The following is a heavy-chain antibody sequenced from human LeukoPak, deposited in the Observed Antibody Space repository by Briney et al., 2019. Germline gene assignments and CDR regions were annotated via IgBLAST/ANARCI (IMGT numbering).Heavy chain of an antibody. CDR3: AYSNSFDY. V-gene: IGHV3-69-1*01. J-gene: IGHJ4*02. CDR2: ISRSNNV. CDR1: GLTFSAHD. Sequence: GGSLRLSCAASGLTFSAHDMNWVRQAPGKGLEWVSYISRSNNVYYADSVKGRFTISRDNAKNSLYLQMNSLRAEDTAVYYCAYSNSFDYWGQGTLVTVPS. D-gene: IGHD4-11*01.